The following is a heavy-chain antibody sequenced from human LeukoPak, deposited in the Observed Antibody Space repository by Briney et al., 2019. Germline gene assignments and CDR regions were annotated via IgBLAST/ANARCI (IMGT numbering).Heavy chain of an antibody. D-gene: IGHD1-26*01. CDR1: GFTVSSNY. J-gene: IGHJ3*02. CDR2: IYSGGST. Sequence: GGSLRLSCAASGFTVSSNYMSWVRQAPGKGLEWVSVIYSGGSTYYADSVKGRFTISRDNSKNTLYLQMNSLRAEDTAVYYCARASRIVGEAFDIWGQGTMVTVSS. V-gene: IGHV3-53*01. CDR3: ARASRIVGEAFDI.